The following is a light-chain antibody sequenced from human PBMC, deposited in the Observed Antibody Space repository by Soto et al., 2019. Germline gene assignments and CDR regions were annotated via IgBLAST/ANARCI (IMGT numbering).Light chain of an antibody. CDR3: QHYNNWPPWT. CDR2: GAS. CDR1: QSVSSN. V-gene: IGKV3-15*01. Sequence: EIVMTQSPATLSVSPGERATLSYRASQSVSSNLAWYQQKPGQAPRLLIYGASTRATGIPARFSGSGSGTAFTLTISSLQSEDFAIYYCQHYNNWPPWTFGQGTKVEIK. J-gene: IGKJ1*01.